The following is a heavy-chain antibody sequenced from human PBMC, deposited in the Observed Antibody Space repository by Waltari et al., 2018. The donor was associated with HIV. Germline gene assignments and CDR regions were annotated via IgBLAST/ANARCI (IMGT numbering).Heavy chain of an antibody. J-gene: IGHJ4*01. V-gene: IGHV4-34*01. CDR2: INHSGTT. CDR3: AYSYLTGSTLHPF. D-gene: IGHD3-9*01. Sequence: QEQLQQWGAGLLKPSETLSLTCAVYGGSFSGYYLNWVRQPPGKGLEWIGEINHSGTTNYNPSLKIRVTMSVDTSKRQFSLKLNSVTAADTAVYFCAYSYLTGSTLHPFWGQGTLVTVSS. CDR1: GGSFSGYY.